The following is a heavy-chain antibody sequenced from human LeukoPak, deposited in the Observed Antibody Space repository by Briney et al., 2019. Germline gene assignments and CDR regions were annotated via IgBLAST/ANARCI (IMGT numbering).Heavy chain of an antibody. D-gene: IGHD2-15*01. CDR3: AKDLRAATTPRYYFDY. J-gene: IGHJ4*02. CDR1: GFTFSSYA. Sequence: PGGSLRLSCAASGFTFSSYAMSWVRQAPGKGLDWVSAISGSGGSTYYADSVKGRFTISRDNSKNTLYLQMNSLRAEDTAVYYCAKDLRAATTPRYYFDYWGQGTLVTVSS. CDR2: ISGSGGST. V-gene: IGHV3-23*01.